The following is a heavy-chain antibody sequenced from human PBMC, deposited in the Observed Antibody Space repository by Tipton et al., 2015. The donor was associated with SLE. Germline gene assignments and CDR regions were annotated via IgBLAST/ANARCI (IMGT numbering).Heavy chain of an antibody. CDR3: ARVNIAAAGHFDY. V-gene: IGHV4-38-2*01. D-gene: IGHD6-13*01. CDR2: IYHSGST. Sequence: TLSLTCAVSGYSISSGYYWGWIRQPPGKGLEWIGSIYHSGSTHYNPSLKSRVTISVDTSKNQFSLKLSSVTAADTAVYYCARVNIAAAGHFDYWGQGTLVTVSS. J-gene: IGHJ4*02. CDR1: GYSISSGYY.